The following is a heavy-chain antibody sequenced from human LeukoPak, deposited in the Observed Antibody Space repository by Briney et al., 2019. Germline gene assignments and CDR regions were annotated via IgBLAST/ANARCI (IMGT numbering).Heavy chain of an antibody. CDR3: ARVWKVVGLRAFDI. J-gene: IGHJ3*02. Sequence: PGGSLRLSYAASGFTFSSYWMSWVRQAPGKGLEWVANIKQDGSEKYYVDSVKGRFTISRDNAKNSLYLQMNSLRAEDTAVHYCARVWKVVGLRAFDIWGQGTMVTVSS. CDR1: GFTFSSYW. V-gene: IGHV3-7*01. CDR2: IKQDGSEK. D-gene: IGHD2-2*01.